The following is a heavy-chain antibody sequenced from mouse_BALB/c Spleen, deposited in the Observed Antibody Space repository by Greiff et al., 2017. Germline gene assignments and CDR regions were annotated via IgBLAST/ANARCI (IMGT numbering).Heavy chain of an antibody. J-gene: IGHJ4*01. CDR3: ARSPYYYGSSYNAMDY. CDR1: GYTFTSYV. Sequence: VQLQQSGPELVKPGASVKMSCKASGYTFTSYVMHWVKQKPGQGLEWIGYINPYNDGTKYNEKFKGKATLTSDKSSSTAYMELSSLTSEDSAVYYCARSPYYYGSSYNAMDYWGQGTSVTVSS. D-gene: IGHD1-1*01. CDR2: INPYNDGT. V-gene: IGHV1-14*01.